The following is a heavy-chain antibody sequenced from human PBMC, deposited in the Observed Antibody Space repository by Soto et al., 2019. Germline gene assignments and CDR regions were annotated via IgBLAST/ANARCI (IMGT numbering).Heavy chain of an antibody. CDR3: ARDSVVVVPAATSTPSDLFDP. D-gene: IGHD2-2*01. CDR2: IIPIFGTA. V-gene: IGHV1-69*13. CDR1: GGTFSSYA. Sequence: GASVKVSCKASGGTFSSYAISWVRQAPGQGLEWMGGIIPIFGTANYAQKFQGRVTITADESTSTAYMELSSLRSEDTAVYYCARDSVVVVPAATSTPSDLFDPWGQGTLVTVSS. J-gene: IGHJ5*02.